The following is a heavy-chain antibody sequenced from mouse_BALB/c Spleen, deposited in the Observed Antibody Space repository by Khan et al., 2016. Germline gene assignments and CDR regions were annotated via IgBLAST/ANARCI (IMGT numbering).Heavy chain of an antibody. D-gene: IGHD2-12*01. Sequence: QVQLKESGPGLVAPSQSLSITCTVSGFSLTGYGVNWVRQPPGKGLEWLGKIWADGRADYNSALKSSGNISKDNSKSQVFLKMNSLQTDDTANDYCSSDYDGSAYWGQGTQVIVAA. V-gene: IGHV2-6-7*01. J-gene: IGHJ3*01. CDR2: IWADGRA. CDR1: GFSLTGYG. CDR3: SSDYDGSAY.